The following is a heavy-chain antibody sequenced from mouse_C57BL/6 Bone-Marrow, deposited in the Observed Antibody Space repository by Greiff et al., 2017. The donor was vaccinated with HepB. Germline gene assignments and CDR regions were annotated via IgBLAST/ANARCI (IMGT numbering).Heavy chain of an antibody. D-gene: IGHD1-1*01. J-gene: IGHJ2*01. V-gene: IGHV2-2*01. CDR2: IWSGGST. CDR3: ARENYYYGSSYDVLFDY. Sequence: VQLKESGPGLVQPSQSLSITCTVSGFSLTSYGVHWVRQSPGKGLEWLGVIWSGGSTDYNAAFISRLSISKDNSKSQVFFKMNSLQADDTAIYYCARENYYYGSSYDVLFDYWGQGTTLTVSS. CDR1: GFSLTSYG.